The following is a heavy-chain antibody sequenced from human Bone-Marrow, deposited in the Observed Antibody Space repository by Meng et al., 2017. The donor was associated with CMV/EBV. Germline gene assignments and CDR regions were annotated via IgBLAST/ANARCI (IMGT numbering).Heavy chain of an antibody. D-gene: IGHD2-15*01. CDR1: GGSISSGDYY. J-gene: IGHJ6*03. V-gene: IGHV4-30-4*08. CDR3: ARDRSSDYAYYYMDV. CDR2: IYYSGST. Sequence: QRQRPGPGLFKPQQTLHRTCPVSGGSISSGDYYWSWIRQPPGKGLEWIGYIYYSGSTYYNPSLKSRVTISVDTSKNQFSLKLSSVTAADTAVYYCARDRSSDYAYYYMDVWGKGTTVTVSS.